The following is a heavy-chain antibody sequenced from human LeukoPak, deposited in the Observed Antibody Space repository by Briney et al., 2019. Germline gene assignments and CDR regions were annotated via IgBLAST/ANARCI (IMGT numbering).Heavy chain of an antibody. V-gene: IGHV3-48*03. CDR3: ARDNDSRDPPHFDY. CDR2: ISSVGSSI. J-gene: IGHJ4*02. D-gene: IGHD3-16*01. Sequence: PGGSLRLSCAASGFTFSIYEMNWVRQAPGKGLEWVSYISSVGSSIYYADSVKGRFTISRDNAKNSLYLQMNSLRAEDTAVYYCARDNDSRDPPHFDYWGQGTLVTVSS. CDR1: GFTFSIYE.